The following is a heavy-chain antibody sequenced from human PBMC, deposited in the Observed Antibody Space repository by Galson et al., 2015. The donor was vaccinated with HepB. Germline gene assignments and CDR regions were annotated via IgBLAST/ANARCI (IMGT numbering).Heavy chain of an antibody. CDR2: INPNSGGT. V-gene: IGHV1-2*04. D-gene: IGHD3-10*01. Sequence: SVKVSCKASGYTFTGYYMHWVRQAPGQGLEWMGWINPNSGGTNYAQKFQGWVTMTRDTSISTAYMELSRLRSDDTAVYYCARDSYGVWGSGSYLFDYWGQGTLVTVSS. CDR3: ARDSYGVWGSGSYLFDY. CDR1: GYTFTGYY. J-gene: IGHJ4*02.